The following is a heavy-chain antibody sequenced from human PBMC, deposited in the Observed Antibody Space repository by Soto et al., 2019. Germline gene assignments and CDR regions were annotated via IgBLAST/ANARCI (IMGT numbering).Heavy chain of an antibody. Sequence: SETLSLTCTVSGGSISSYYWSWIRQPPGKGLEWIGYIYYSGSTNYNPSLKSRVTISVDTSKNQFSLKLSSVTAADTAVYYCAGRNIAVASYYYYYVDVWGKGTTVTVSS. V-gene: IGHV4-59*01. CDR1: GGSISSYY. CDR3: AGRNIAVASYYYYYVDV. D-gene: IGHD6-19*01. CDR2: IYYSGST. J-gene: IGHJ6*03.